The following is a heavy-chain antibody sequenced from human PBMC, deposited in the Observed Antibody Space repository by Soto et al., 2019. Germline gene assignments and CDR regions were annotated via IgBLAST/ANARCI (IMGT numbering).Heavy chain of an antibody. Sequence: ASVKVSCKASGYTFTSYDVMWVRQATGQGLEWMGWVNPNSGNTDSAQKFQGRVTMTRNTSISTVYMELSGLRPDDTAVYYCARRKERSGPHYFDYWGQGSQVTVSS. CDR2: VNPNSGNT. J-gene: IGHJ4*02. D-gene: IGHD6-25*01. V-gene: IGHV1-8*01. CDR3: ARRKERSGPHYFDY. CDR1: GYTFTSYD.